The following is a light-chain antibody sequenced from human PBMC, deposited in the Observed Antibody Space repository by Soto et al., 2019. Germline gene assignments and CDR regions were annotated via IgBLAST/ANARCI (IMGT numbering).Light chain of an antibody. CDR2: GAS. Sequence: IVLTQSHGTLSVSPGERANLSCLASQSVGTKLAWYQQTPGQAPRLLIYGASNRATGVPARISGSVSGTEFTLTIASLQSEDFAVYYCQQYSSWLWTFGQGTKVDIK. CDR3: QQYSSWLWT. J-gene: IGKJ1*01. V-gene: IGKV3-15*01. CDR1: QSVGTK.